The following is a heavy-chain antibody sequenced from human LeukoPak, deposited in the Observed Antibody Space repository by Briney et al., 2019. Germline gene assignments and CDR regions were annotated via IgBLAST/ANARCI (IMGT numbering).Heavy chain of an antibody. D-gene: IGHD6-6*01. CDR1: GGSISSYY. Sequence: PSETLSLTCTVSGGSISSYYWSWIRQPAGKGLEWIGRIYTSGSTNYNPSLKSRVTMSVDTSKNQFSLKLSSVTAADTAVYYCARGGEYSNSSGLFDFWGQGTLVTVSS. CDR3: ARGGEYSNSSGLFDF. V-gene: IGHV4-4*07. CDR2: IYTSGST. J-gene: IGHJ4*02.